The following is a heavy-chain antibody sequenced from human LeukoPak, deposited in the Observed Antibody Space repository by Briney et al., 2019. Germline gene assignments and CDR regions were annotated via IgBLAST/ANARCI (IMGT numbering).Heavy chain of an antibody. CDR1: GGSISSYY. Sequence: SETLSLTCTVSGGSISSYYWSWIRQPPGKGLEWIGYIYYSGSTNYNPSLKSRVTISVDTSKNQFSLKLSSVTAADTAVYYCAGSTGTTTVTSYFDLWGRGTLVTVSS. CDR2: IYYSGST. CDR3: AGSTGTTTVTSYFDL. V-gene: IGHV4-59*08. D-gene: IGHD1-1*01. J-gene: IGHJ2*01.